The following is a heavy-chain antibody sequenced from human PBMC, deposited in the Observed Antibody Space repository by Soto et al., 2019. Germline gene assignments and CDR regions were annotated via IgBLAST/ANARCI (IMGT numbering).Heavy chain of an antibody. D-gene: IGHD6-13*01. Sequence: AGSLRLSCAASGFNFSSYTMNWVRQAPGKGLEWVSSISSSSRYIYYADSVKGRFTISRDDAKNSLYLQMNSLRAEDTAVYYCARGFSAGKGSPPDFWGQGSLVTVSS. CDR1: GFNFSSYT. CDR2: ISSSSRYI. J-gene: IGHJ4*02. V-gene: IGHV3-21*01. CDR3: ARGFSAGKGSPPDF.